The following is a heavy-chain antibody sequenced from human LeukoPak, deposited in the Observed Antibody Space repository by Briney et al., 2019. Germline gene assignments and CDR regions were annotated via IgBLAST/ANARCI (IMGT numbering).Heavy chain of an antibody. CDR1: GFTFSSYW. V-gene: IGHV3-74*01. CDR3: ARELSSGWYYFDY. J-gene: IGHJ4*02. CDR2: INSDGSST. Sequence: QSGGSLRLSCAASGFTFSSYWMHWVRQVPGKGLVWVSRINSDGSSTIYADSVKGRFTISRDNAKNTLYLQMNSLRAEDTAVYYCARELSSGWYYFDYWGRGTLVTVSS. D-gene: IGHD6-19*01.